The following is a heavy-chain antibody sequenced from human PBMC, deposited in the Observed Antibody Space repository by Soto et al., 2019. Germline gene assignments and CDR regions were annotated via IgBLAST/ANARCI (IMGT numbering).Heavy chain of an antibody. CDR2: LNIAGTI. CDR1: GASFSSFN. D-gene: IGHD6-13*01. V-gene: IGHV4-4*07. Sequence: ASESLSLTCSVSGASFSSFNWNWVRQPAGKGPEWVGRLNIAGTINYNPSLKSRITMSMDTSKNQISLHLRPVTAADTAIYYCARDRGEYTSSWFWYFAHWGHGTRVTVSS. J-gene: IGHJ2*01. CDR3: ARDRGEYTSSWFWYFAH.